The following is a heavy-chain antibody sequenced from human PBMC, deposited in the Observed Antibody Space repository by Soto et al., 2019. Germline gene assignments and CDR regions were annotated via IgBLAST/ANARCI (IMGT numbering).Heavy chain of an antibody. CDR3: AKTVFSGSYNYYYYGMDV. CDR1: VFTFSSYA. CDR2: ISGSGGST. Sequence: PGGALIVSCASSVFTFSSYAMSWVRQAPGKGLEWVSAISGSGGSTYYADSVKGRFTISIDNSKNTLYLQMNSLRAEDTAVYYCAKTVFSGSYNYYYYGMDVWGQGTTVTVSS. D-gene: IGHD6-19*01. J-gene: IGHJ6*01. V-gene: IGHV3-23*01.